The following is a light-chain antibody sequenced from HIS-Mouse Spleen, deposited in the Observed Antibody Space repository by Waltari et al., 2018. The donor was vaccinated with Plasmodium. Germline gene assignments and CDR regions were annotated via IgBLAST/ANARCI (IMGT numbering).Light chain of an antibody. CDR1: ALPKKS. J-gene: IGLJ3*02. CDR2: EDS. CDR3: YSTDSSGNHRV. V-gene: IGLV3-10*01. Sequence: SYELTQPPSVSVSPGQTARIPCPGDALPKKSSYWYQQKSGQAPVLVIYEDSKRPSRIPERFSGSSSGTMATLTISGAQVEDEADYYCYSTDSSGNHRVFGGGTKLTVL.